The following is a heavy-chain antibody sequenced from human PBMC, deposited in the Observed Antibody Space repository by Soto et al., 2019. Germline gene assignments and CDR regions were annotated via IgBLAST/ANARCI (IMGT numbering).Heavy chain of an antibody. D-gene: IGHD3-22*01. V-gene: IGHV1-46*01. CDR2: INPSGGST. Sequence: GSVKVSCKASGYTFTSYYMHWVRQAPGQGLEWMGIINPSGGSTSYAQKFQGRVTMTRDTSTSTVYMELSSLRSEDTAVYYCARVRYYYDSSGYTVDAFDIWGQGTMVTV. CDR1: GYTFTSYY. J-gene: IGHJ3*02. CDR3: ARVRYYYDSSGYTVDAFDI.